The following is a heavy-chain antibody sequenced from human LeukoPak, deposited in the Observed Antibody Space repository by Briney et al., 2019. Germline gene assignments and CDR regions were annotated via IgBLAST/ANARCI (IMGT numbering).Heavy chain of an antibody. CDR2: ISYDGSNK. V-gene: IGHV3-30-3*01. Sequence: PGRSLRLSCAASGFTFSSYAMHWVRQAPGKGLEWVAVISYDGSNKYYADSVKGRFTISRDNSKNTLYLQMNSLRAEDTAVYYCARDAPVKWELPSYYFDYWGQGTLVTVSS. CDR3: ARDAPVKWELPSYYFDY. CDR1: GFTFSSYA. J-gene: IGHJ4*02. D-gene: IGHD1-26*01.